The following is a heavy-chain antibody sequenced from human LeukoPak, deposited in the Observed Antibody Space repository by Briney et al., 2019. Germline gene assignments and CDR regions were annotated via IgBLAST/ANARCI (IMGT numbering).Heavy chain of an antibody. CDR2: IFHTGSGST. CDR1: GGSISPYY. Sequence: PSETLSLTCTVSGGSISPYYWSWIRQPPGKGLEWIGYIFHTGSGSTSHNPSLESRVTISVDTSKNQFSLNLNSVTAADAAVYYCARHAVYAGSGWAFDYWGQGTLVTVSS. D-gene: IGHD6-19*01. CDR3: ARHAVYAGSGWAFDY. V-gene: IGHV4-59*08. J-gene: IGHJ4*02.